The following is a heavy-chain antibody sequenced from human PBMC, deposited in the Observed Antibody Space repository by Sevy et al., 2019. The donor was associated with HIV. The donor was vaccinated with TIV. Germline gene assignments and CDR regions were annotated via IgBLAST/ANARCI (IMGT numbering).Heavy chain of an antibody. D-gene: IGHD6-19*01. V-gene: IGHV5-51*01. CDR2: IYPGDSDT. CDR3: AKSPLYSSGLFYLDY. Sequence: GESLKSSCKGSGYSFTSYWIGWVRQMPGKGLEWMGIIYPGDSDTRYSPSFQGQVTISDDKSIRTAYLQWSSLKASDTAMYYCAKSPLYSSGLFYLDYWGQGTLVTVSS. J-gene: IGHJ4*02. CDR1: GYSFTSYW.